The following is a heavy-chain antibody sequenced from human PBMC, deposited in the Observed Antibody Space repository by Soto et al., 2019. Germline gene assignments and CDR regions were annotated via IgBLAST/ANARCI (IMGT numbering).Heavy chain of an antibody. D-gene: IGHD6-13*01. J-gene: IGHJ6*02. V-gene: IGHV3-7*01. CDR2: IKQDGSEK. CDR1: GFTFSSYW. Sequence: GGSLILSCAASGFTFSSYWMSWVRQAPGKGLEWVANIKQDGSEKYYVDSVKGRFTISRDNAKNSLYLQMNSLRAEDTAVYYCARDHSKYYYYYYGMDVWGQGTTVTVSS. CDR3: ARDHSKYYYYYYGMDV.